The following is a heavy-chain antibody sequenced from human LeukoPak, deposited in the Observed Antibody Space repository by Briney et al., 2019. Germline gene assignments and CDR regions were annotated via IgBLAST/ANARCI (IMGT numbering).Heavy chain of an antibody. D-gene: IGHD3-3*02. CDR1: GGSISSYY. CDR2: IYYSGST. V-gene: IGHV4-59*01. Sequence: SETLSLTCTVSGGSISSYYWSWIRQPPGKGLEWIGYIYYSGSTNYNPSLKSRVTISVDTSKNQFSLKLSSVTAADTAVYYCARDHFAHYFDYWGQGTLVTVSS. J-gene: IGHJ4*02. CDR3: ARDHFAHYFDY.